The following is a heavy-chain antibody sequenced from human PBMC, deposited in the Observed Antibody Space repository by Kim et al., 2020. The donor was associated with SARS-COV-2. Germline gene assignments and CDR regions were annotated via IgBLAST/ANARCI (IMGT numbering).Heavy chain of an antibody. CDR3: ARETRDSSTLGY. Sequence: NSAPKFRGRVTITADKSTHTAYMELSSLRSEDTAVYYCARETRDSSTLGYWGQGTLVTVSS. J-gene: IGHJ4*02. V-gene: IGHV1-69*04. D-gene: IGHD6-13*01.